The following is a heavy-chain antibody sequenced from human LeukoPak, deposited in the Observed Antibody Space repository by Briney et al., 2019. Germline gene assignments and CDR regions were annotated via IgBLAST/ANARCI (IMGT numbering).Heavy chain of an antibody. D-gene: IGHD2-15*01. CDR2: INPNSGVS. CDR3: ARDGVAATLSWFDP. V-gene: IGHV1-2*02. CDR1: GYSFTGYY. Sequence: ASVKVSCKTSGYSFTGYYMQWVRQAPGQGLEWMGWINPNSGVSNYAQKFQGRVTMTTDTSISTAYMELSRLRSDDTAVYYCARDGVAATLSWFDPWGQGTLVTVSS. J-gene: IGHJ5*02.